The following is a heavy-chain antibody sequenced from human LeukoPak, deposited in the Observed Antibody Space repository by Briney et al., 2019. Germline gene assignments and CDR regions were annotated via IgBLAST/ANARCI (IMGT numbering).Heavy chain of an antibody. CDR3: ARKTYYDSSGYPLQSAFDI. V-gene: IGHV3-23*01. CDR1: GFTFSSHA. J-gene: IGHJ3*02. D-gene: IGHD3-22*01. Sequence: GGSLRLSCAASGFTFSSHAMSWVRQAPGKGLEWVSAISGSGGSTYCADSVKGRFTISRDNSKNTLYLQMNSLRAEDTAVYYCARKTYYDSSGYPLQSAFDIWGQGTMVTVSS. CDR2: ISGSGGST.